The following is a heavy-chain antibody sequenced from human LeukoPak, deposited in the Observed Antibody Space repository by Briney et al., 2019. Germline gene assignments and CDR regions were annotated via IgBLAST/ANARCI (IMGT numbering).Heavy chain of an antibody. J-gene: IGHJ3*02. V-gene: IGHV3-11*01. CDR1: GFTFTTYW. CDR2: IGSSGNTI. D-gene: IGHD3-10*01. CDR3: ARDLRSSGSGSYYAAFDI. Sequence: GGSLRLSCAASGFTFTTYWMSWVRQAPGKGLEFISYIGSSGNTIYYADSVRGRFTISRDNAKNSLHLQMDSLRAEDTAVYYCARDLRSSGSGSYYAAFDIWGQGTVVTV.